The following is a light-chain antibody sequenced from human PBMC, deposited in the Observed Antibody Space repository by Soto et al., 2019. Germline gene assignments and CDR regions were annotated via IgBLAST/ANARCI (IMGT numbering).Light chain of an antibody. V-gene: IGKV1-5*01. CDR1: QSISSY. Sequence: DIQMTQSPSSLSASVGDRVTITCRASQSISSYLNWYQQKPGKAPKLLIYDASSLNSGVPSRFSGSQSGTEFTLTITSLLPDDFATYFCQQYSSYSLPTFGGGTKVDI. CDR2: DAS. J-gene: IGKJ4*01. CDR3: QQYSSYSLPT.